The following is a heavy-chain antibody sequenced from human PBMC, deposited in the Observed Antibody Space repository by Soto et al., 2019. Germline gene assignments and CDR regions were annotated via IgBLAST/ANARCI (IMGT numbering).Heavy chain of an antibody. CDR1: GFAFNNYS. V-gene: IGHV3-30-3*01. Sequence: QVQLVESGGGVVQPGRSLRLSCAASGFAFNNYSMHWVRQAPGKGLEWVAIMSMDGSNKYYADSVKGRFTISRDNSKGILYLQMSSLRPEDTAVYFCARDRFPYVYFYYGMDVWGQGATVTVSS. D-gene: IGHD3-10*02. CDR3: ARDRFPYVYFYYGMDV. CDR2: MSMDGSNK. J-gene: IGHJ6*02.